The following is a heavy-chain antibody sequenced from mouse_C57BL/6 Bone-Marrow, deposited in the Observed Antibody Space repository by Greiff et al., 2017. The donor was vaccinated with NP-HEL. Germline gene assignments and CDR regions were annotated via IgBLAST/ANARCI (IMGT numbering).Heavy chain of an antibody. CDR3: TRSNYGSSYGY. V-gene: IGHV1-15*01. D-gene: IGHD1-1*01. J-gene: IGHJ2*01. Sequence: SGAELVRPGASVTLSCKASGYTFTDYEMHWVKQTPVHGLEWIGAIDPETGGTAYNQKFKGKAILTADKSSSTAYMELRSLTSEDSAVYYCTRSNYGSSYGYWGQGTTLTVSS. CDR1: GYTFTDYE. CDR2: IDPETGGT.